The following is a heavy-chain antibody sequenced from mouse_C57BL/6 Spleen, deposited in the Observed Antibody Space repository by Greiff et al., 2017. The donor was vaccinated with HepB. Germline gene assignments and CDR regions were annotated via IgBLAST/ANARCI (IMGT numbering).Heavy chain of an antibody. V-gene: IGHV2-2*01. CDR1: GFSLTSYG. CDR3: ARKGDYDYDGAWFAY. D-gene: IGHD2-4*01. Sequence: QVQLQQSGPGLVQPSQSLSITCTVSGFSLTSYGVHWVRQSPGKGLEWLGVIWSGGSTDYNAAFISRLSISKDNSKSQVFFKMNSLQADDTAIYYCARKGDYDYDGAWFAYWGQGTLVTVSA. CDR2: IWSGGST. J-gene: IGHJ3*01.